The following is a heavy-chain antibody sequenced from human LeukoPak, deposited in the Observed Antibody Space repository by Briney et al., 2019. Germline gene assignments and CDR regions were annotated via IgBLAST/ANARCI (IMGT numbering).Heavy chain of an antibody. CDR2: IYYSGST. CDR3: ARAHQYSSSWMSYWAFDI. CDR1: GGSISSSSYY. Sequence: SETLSLTCTVSGGSISSSSYYWGWIRQPPGKGLEWIGSIYYSGSTYYNPSLKSRVTISVDTSKNQFSLKLSSVTAADTAVYYCARAHQYSSSWMSYWAFDIWGQGTMVTVSS. J-gene: IGHJ3*02. D-gene: IGHD6-13*01. V-gene: IGHV4-39*07.